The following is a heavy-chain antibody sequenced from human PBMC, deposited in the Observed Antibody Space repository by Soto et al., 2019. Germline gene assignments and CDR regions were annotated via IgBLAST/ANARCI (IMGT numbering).Heavy chain of an antibody. D-gene: IGHD1-26*01. CDR3: AKLGVSGSYNEYYYYGMDV. CDR1: GFTFSSYA. V-gene: IGHV3-23*01. Sequence: GGSLRLSCAASGFTFSSYAMSWVRQAPGKGLEWVSTISGSGGSADHADSVKGRFTISRDNSKNTLYLKMNSLRAEDTAVYYCAKLGVSGSYNEYYYYGMDVWGQGTTVTVSS. CDR2: ISGSGGSA. J-gene: IGHJ6*02.